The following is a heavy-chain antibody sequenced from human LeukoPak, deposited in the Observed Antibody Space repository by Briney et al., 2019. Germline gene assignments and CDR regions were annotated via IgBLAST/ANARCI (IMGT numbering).Heavy chain of an antibody. CDR1: GGAMSSYY. CDR3: ARGFYYDFWSGIKWHPAYYFDY. Sequence: SETLSLTCFVSGGAMSSYYWSWIRQSPGKGLEWIAYIYNRGSTNYNPSLKSRATISMDTSKNQFSLRLSSVTAADTAMYYCARGFYYDFWSGIKWHPAYYFDYWGQGTLVTVSS. J-gene: IGHJ4*02. V-gene: IGHV4-59*01. D-gene: IGHD3-3*01. CDR2: IYNRGST.